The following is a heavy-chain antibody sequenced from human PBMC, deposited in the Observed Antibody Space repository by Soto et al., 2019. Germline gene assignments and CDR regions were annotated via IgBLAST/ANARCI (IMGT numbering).Heavy chain of an antibody. CDR3: ERDENSITMIVVVTPRDYYYYGMDV. CDR2: ISAYNGNT. V-gene: IGHV1-18*01. D-gene: IGHD3-22*01. CDR1: GYTFTSYG. Sequence: ASVKVSCKASGYTFTSYGISWVRQAPGQGLEWMGWISAYNGNTNYAQKLQGRVTMTTDTSTSTAYMELRSLRSDDAAVYYCERDENSITMIVVVTPRDYYYYGMDVWGQGTTVTVSS. J-gene: IGHJ6*02.